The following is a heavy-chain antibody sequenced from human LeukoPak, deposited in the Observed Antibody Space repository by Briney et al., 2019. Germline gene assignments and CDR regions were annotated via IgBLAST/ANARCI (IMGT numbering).Heavy chain of an antibody. V-gene: IGHV3-30*02. CDR2: IRYDGSNK. J-gene: IGHJ4*02. CDR1: GFTFSSYG. CDR3: AKFWGDSSSWYFFDY. Sequence: GGSLRLSCAASGFTFSSYGMHWVRQAPGKGLEWVAFIRYDGSNKYYADSVKGRFTISRDNSKNTLYLQMNSLGAEDTAVYYCAKFWGDSSSWYFFDYWGQGTLVTVSS. D-gene: IGHD6-13*01.